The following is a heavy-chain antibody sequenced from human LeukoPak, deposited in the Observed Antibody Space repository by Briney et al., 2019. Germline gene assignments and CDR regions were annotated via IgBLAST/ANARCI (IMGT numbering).Heavy chain of an antibody. Sequence: PGGSLRLSCAASGFTFSYFSMNWVRHAPGKGLEGVSYISSSSTTIYYADSVKGRFTISRDNANNSLYLQMSSLRAEDTAVYYCARVSGRYGDSAYWGQGTLVTVSS. J-gene: IGHJ4*02. CDR2: ISSSSTTI. CDR3: ARVSGRYGDSAY. D-gene: IGHD1-26*01. V-gene: IGHV3-48*04. CDR1: GFTFSYFS.